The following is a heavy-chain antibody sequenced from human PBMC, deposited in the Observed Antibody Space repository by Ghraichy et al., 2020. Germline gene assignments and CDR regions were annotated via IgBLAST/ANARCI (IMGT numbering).Heavy chain of an antibody. CDR2: TRNKAKSYAA. V-gene: IGHV3-72*01. J-gene: IGHJ4*02. CDR1: GFTFSDYY. Sequence: GGSLRLSCAVSGFTFSDYYMDWVRQAPGKGLEWVGRTRNKAKSYAAEYAASVKGRFTISRDDSKTSLYLQMNSLRTEDTAMYYCVRDVMGGLEYWGRGTLVIVSS. CDR3: VRDVMGGLEY. D-gene: IGHD3-3*01.